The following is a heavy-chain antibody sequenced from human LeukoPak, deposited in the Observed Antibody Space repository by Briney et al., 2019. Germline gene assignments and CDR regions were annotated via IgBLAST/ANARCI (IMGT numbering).Heavy chain of an antibody. CDR3: ARDLSVSPIWGQDY. CDR1: GYTFSNYG. V-gene: IGHV1-18*01. CDR2: IAAYSGNS. D-gene: IGHD7-27*01. J-gene: IGHJ4*02. Sequence: ASVKVSCKASGYTFSNYGLNWVRQVPGQGLEWMGRIAAYSGNSNYAAKFQGRVTMTRDTSTSTVYMELNSLTSEDTAVYYCARDLSVSPIWGQDYWGQGTLVTVSS.